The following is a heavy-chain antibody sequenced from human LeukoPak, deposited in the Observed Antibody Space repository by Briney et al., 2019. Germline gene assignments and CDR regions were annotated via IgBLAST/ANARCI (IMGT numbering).Heavy chain of an antibody. Sequence: GGSLRLSCAASGITFRSYGMHWVRQAPGKGLEWVAVISYDGSHKYYAASMKGRFSISRDNSKNTLYLQMNSLRADDTAVYYCAKGARGDTVTSIVGLNWFDPWGQGTLVTVSS. J-gene: IGHJ5*02. V-gene: IGHV3-30*18. CDR3: AKGARGDTVTSIVGLNWFDP. CDR1: GITFRSYG. D-gene: IGHD4-17*01. CDR2: ISYDGSHK.